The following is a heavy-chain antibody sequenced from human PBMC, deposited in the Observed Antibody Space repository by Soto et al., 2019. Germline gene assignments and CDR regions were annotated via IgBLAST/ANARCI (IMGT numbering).Heavy chain of an antibody. D-gene: IGHD6-6*01. CDR3: AREFPTSIARGGYFDY. V-gene: IGHV3-53*01. Sequence: EVQLVESGGGLIQPGGSLRLSCAASGFTVSYKYMSWVRQAPGKGLEWVSVIYSGGSTYYADSVKGRFTISRDNSKNTLYLQMNSLRAEDTAVYYCAREFPTSIARGGYFDYWGQGTLVTVSS. CDR2: IYSGGST. J-gene: IGHJ4*02. CDR1: GFTVSYKY.